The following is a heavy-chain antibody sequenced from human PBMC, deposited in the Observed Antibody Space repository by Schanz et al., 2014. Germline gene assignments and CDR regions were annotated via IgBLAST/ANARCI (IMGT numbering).Heavy chain of an antibody. V-gene: IGHV3-30*02. CDR2: MPFDYSSQ. D-gene: IGHD3-22*01. CDR3: AKSYDTSGYSGFDY. J-gene: IGHJ4*02. Sequence: VQLVESGGAVVQPGGSLRLSCAATGFTFSDFGMHWVRQASGKGLEWVAFMPFDYSSQYYADSVKGRFTISRDNSKNTLYLQMNSLRTEDTAVYFCAKSYDTSGYSGFDYWGQGTLVTVSS. CDR1: GFTFSDFG.